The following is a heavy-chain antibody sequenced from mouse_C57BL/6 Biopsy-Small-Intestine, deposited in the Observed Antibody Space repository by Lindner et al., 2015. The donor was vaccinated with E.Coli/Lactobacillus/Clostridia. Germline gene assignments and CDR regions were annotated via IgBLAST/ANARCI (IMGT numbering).Heavy chain of an antibody. J-gene: IGHJ3*01. CDR1: GYTFTTFW. CDR3: ASYGNFDY. CDR2: INPSSGYS. Sequence: VQLQESGAELTKPGASVTLSCKASGYTFTTFWIHWVKQRPGQGLEWIGFINPSSGYSEYNQKFKDKATLTADKSSSTAYMQLSSLTSEDSAVYFCASYGNFDYWGQGTLVTVAA. V-gene: IGHV1-7*01. D-gene: IGHD2-1*01.